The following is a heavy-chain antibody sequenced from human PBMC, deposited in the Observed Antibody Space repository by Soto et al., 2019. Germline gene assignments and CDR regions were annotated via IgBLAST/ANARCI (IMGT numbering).Heavy chain of an antibody. CDR2: IIPIFGTA. Sequence: SVKVSCKASGGTFSSYAISWVRQAPGQGLEWMGGIIPIFGTANYAQKFQGRVTITADESTSTAYMELSSLRSEDTAVYYCAPLRDGYNNFDYWGQGTLVTVSS. CDR3: APLRDGYNNFDY. J-gene: IGHJ4*02. V-gene: IGHV1-69*13. D-gene: IGHD5-12*01. CDR1: GGTFSSYA.